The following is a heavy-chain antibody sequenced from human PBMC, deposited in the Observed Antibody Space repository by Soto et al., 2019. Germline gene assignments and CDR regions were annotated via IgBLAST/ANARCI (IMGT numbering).Heavy chain of an antibody. V-gene: IGHV4-4*02. J-gene: IGHJ3*02. CDR2: IFHDGTA. D-gene: IGHD6-6*01. CDR3: ARVGISSSDAFDI. CDR1: GVSISSGNW. Sequence: PSETLSLTCAVSGVSISSGNWWTWVRQTPQRGLEYIGEIFHDGTANYYPSFERRVAISVDTSKNQFSLKLSSVTAADTAVYYCARVGISSSDAFDIWGQGTTVTVSS.